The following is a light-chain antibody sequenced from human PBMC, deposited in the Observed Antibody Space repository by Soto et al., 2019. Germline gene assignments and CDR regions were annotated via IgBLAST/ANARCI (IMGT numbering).Light chain of an antibody. V-gene: IGKV1-33*01. CDR1: QDIRNY. CDR3: QHYRDLIS. CDR2: DAS. Sequence: EIQMTQSPSSLSASVGDRVTITCQASQDIRNYLNWYQQKPGKAPELLIFDASNLEPGVSSRFSGSGSGTDFSFTISGLQPEDFATYYCQHYRDLISFGGGTKVEVK. J-gene: IGKJ4*01.